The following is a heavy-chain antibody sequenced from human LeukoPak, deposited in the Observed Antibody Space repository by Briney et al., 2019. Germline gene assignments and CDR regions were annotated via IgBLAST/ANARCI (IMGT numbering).Heavy chain of an antibody. CDR2: IYTSGST. Sequence: SETLSLTCTVSGGSISGSISSYYWSWIRQPAGKGLEWIGRIYTSGSTNYNPSLKSRVTMSVDTSKNQFSLKLSSVTAADTAVYYCARGFWDGYPQGHFDYWGQGTLVTVSS. J-gene: IGHJ4*02. CDR1: GGSISGSISSYY. D-gene: IGHD5-24*01. CDR3: ARGFWDGYPQGHFDY. V-gene: IGHV4-4*07.